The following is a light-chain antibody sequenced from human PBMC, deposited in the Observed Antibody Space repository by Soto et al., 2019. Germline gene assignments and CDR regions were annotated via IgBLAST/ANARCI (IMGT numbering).Light chain of an antibody. CDR2: AAP. Sequence: GDRVTITFRASQDIGNNLGWYQQTPGKAPKRLIYAAPSLQNGVPSRFSGSGSGTEFTLTISSLQPEDFATYYCLQHYTYLWTFGQGTKVDIK. J-gene: IGKJ1*01. CDR1: QDIGNN. V-gene: IGKV1-17*01. CDR3: LQHYTYLWT.